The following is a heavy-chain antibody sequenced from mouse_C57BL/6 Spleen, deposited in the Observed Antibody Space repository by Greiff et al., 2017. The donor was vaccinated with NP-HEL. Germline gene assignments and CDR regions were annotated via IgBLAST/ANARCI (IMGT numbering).Heavy chain of an antibody. J-gene: IGHJ4*01. V-gene: IGHV1-15*01. CDR3: TRKGPTVVATNAMDY. CDR1: GYTFTDYE. CDR2: IDPETGGT. Sequence: QVQLQQSGAELVRPGASVTLSCKASGYTFTDYEMHWVKQTPVHGLEWIGAIDPETGGTAYNQKFKGKAILTADKSSSTAYMELRSLTSEDSAVYYCTRKGPTVVATNAMDYWGQGTSVTVSS. D-gene: IGHD1-1*01.